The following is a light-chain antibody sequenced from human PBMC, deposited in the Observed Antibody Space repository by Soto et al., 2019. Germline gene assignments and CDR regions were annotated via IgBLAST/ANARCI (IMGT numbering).Light chain of an antibody. Sequence: SYELTQPPSVSVAPGQTARITCGGINIGSKSVHWNQQKPGQAPVLVVYDDSDLPSGIPERFSGSNSGNTATLTISRVEAWDEADYYCQVWDSGSDHYVFGPGTKVTVL. CDR1: NIGSKS. CDR3: QVWDSGSDHYV. V-gene: IGLV3-21*02. CDR2: DDS. J-gene: IGLJ1*01.